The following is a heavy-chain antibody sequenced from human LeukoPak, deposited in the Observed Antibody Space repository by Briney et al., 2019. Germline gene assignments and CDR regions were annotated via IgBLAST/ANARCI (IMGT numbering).Heavy chain of an antibody. CDR1: GFTFRLYA. CDR3: ARDTYEPGLIDF. CDR2: INSGSSDI. J-gene: IGHJ4*02. Sequence: PGGSLRLSCAASGFTFRLYAMNWVRQAPGKGLEWVSYINSGSSDIHYTESVRGRFTISRDNAKKTLYLQMNSLRAEDTAVYYCARDTYEPGLIDFWGQGTLVSVSS. V-gene: IGHV3-21*05. D-gene: IGHD3-3*01.